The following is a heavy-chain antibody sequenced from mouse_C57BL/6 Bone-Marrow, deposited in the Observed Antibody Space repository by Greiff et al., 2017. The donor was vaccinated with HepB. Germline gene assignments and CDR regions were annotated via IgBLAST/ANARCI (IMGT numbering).Heavy chain of an antibody. CDR2: ISGGGGNT. CDR3: ARQRFGFAY. CDR1: GFTFSSYT. J-gene: IGHJ3*01. Sequence: EVQRVESGGGLVKPGGSLKLSCAASGFTFSSYTMSWVRQTPEKRLEWVATISGGGGNTYYPDSVKGRFTISRDNAKNTLYLQMSSLRSEDTALYYCARQRFGFAYWGQGTLVTVSA. V-gene: IGHV5-9*01.